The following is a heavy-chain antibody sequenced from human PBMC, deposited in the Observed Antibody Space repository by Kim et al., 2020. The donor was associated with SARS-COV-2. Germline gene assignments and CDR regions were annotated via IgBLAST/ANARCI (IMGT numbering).Heavy chain of an antibody. CDR3: ARGNSGNNGRLDFDY. V-gene: IGHV1-46*01. Sequence: ASVKVSCKASGYTFTSYYMHWVRQAPGQGLEWIGIINPNGGSRNYAQRFQGRVTMTRDTSTGTVYMELSSLTSDDTAVFYCARGNSGNNGRLDFDYWGQGTLLTVSS. D-gene: IGHD1-26*01. CDR1: GYTFTSYY. J-gene: IGHJ4*02. CDR2: INPNGGSR.